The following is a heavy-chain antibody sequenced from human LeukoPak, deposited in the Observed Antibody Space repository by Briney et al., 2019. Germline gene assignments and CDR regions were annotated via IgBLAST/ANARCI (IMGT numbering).Heavy chain of an antibody. CDR2: INPNSGGT. V-gene: IGHV1-2*02. J-gene: IGHJ5*02. CDR3: ARGVRGFYGDHKGNWFDP. D-gene: IGHD4-17*01. Sequence: ASVKVSCKASGYTFTAYYIHWVRQAPGQGLEWMGWINPNSGGTNYAQKFQGRVTMTRDTSISTAYMELSSLRSEDTAVYYCARGVRGFYGDHKGNWFDPWGQGTLVTVSS. CDR1: GYTFTAYY.